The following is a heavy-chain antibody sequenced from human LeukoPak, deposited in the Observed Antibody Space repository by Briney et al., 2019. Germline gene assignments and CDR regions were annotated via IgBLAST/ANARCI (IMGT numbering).Heavy chain of an antibody. CDR2: INPNSRGT. CDR1: GYTFTDYY. V-gene: IGHV1-2*02. D-gene: IGHD5-24*01. CDR3: ASVVDGSNYGAFDI. J-gene: IGHJ3*02. Sequence: ASVTLSCTASGYTFTDYYIHWVRQAPGQGLELMGLINPNSRGTKYARRFQGRVTMTRDASISTAYTVFSSIRSDDTAVYYCASVVDGSNYGAFDIWGQGTVVTVSS.